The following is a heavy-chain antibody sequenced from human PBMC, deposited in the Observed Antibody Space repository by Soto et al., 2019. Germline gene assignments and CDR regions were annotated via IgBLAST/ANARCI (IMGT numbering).Heavy chain of an antibody. CDR2: IKEDGSEI. Sequence: PGGSLRLSCAVSGFNVMSYWRSWVRQAPGKGLEWVASIKEDGSEIYYLQSVRGRFSISRDSAGNALHLTMNYLSAEDTGVYFCARDIGFDYVNWGQGTLVTVYS. CDR3: ARDIGFDYVN. V-gene: IGHV3-7*01. J-gene: IGHJ4*02. D-gene: IGHD3-16*01. CDR1: GFNVMSYW.